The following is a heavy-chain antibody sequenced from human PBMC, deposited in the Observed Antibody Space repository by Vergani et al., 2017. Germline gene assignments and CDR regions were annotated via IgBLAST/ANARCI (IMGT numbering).Heavy chain of an antibody. V-gene: IGHV4-31*03. J-gene: IGHJ4*02. CDR1: GGSLSSGGYY. CDR3: ARESCSSTSCPCDD. CDR2: IYYSGST. Sequence: QVQLQESCPGLVTPSQTLSLTCTVSGGSLSSGGYYWSWIRQHPGKGLEWIGYIYYSGSTYYNPSLKRRVTISVDTSKNQFSLKLSSVTAADTAVYYCARESCSSTSCPCDDWGQGTLVTVSS. D-gene: IGHD2-2*01.